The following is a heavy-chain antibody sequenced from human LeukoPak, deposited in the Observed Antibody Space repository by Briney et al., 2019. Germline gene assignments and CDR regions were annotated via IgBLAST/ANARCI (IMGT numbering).Heavy chain of an antibody. J-gene: IGHJ4*02. V-gene: IGHV4-59*01. D-gene: IGHD5-24*01. CDR3: ARVGGYNSPPIL. Sequence: PSETLSLTCTLSVVSISNYYWSWIRQPPGKGLKWIGYIYYSGSTNYNPSLKSRVTISVDTSKNQFSLKLSSVTAADTAVYYCARVGGYNSPPILWGQGSLVTVSS. CDR2: IYYSGST. CDR1: VVSISNYY.